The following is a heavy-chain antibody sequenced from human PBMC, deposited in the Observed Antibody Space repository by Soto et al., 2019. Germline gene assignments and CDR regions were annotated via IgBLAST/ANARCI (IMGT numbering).Heavy chain of an antibody. CDR3: ARVGDIVVVPAAMADY. CDR1: GFTFSSYS. J-gene: IGHJ4*02. D-gene: IGHD2-2*01. Sequence: EVQLVESGGGLVKPGGSLRLSCAASGFTFSSYSMNWVRQAPGKGLEWVSSISSSSSYIYYADSVKGRFTISRDNAKNALYLQMNSLRAEATAVYYCARVGDIVVVPAAMADYWGQGTLVTVSS. V-gene: IGHV3-21*01. CDR2: ISSSSSYI.